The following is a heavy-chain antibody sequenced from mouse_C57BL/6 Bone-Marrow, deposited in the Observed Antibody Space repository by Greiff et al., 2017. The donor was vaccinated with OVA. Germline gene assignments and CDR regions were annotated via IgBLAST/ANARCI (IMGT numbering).Heavy chain of an antibody. CDR2: IHPNSGST. J-gene: IGHJ3*01. CDR1: GYTFTSYW. D-gene: IGHD1-1*01. Sequence: VQLQQPGAELVKPGASVKLSCKASGYTFTSYWMHWVKQRPGQGLEWIGMIHPNSGSTNYNEKFKSKATLTVDKSSSTAYMQLSSLTSEDSAVYYFSRTTTFCSSSFACFAYWGQGTLVTVSA. V-gene: IGHV1-64*01. CDR3: SRTTTFCSSSFACFAY.